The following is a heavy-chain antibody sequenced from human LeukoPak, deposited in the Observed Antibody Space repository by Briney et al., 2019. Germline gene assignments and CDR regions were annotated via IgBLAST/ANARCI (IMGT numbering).Heavy chain of an antibody. D-gene: IGHD3-22*01. V-gene: IGHV3-23*01. Sequence: GGSLRLSCAASGFTFSSYSMNWVRQAPGKGLEWVSAISGSGGSTYHADSVKGRLTISRDNSKNTLYLQMNSLRAEDTAVYYCARSGSYAFDIWGQGTMVTVSS. CDR3: ARSGSYAFDI. J-gene: IGHJ3*02. CDR1: GFTFSSYS. CDR2: ISGSGGST.